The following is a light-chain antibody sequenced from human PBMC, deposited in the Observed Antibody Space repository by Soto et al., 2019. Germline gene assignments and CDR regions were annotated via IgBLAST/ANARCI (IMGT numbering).Light chain of an antibody. CDR2: EVS. CDR1: SSDVGRYSY. Sequence: QSALTQPASVSGSPGQSITISCTGTSSDVGRYSYVSWYQQHPGEAPKLVIYEVSNRPSGISYRFSGSKSGNTASLTISGLQAEDEADYYCTSYTTSITWVFGGGTEVTVL. V-gene: IGLV2-14*01. J-gene: IGLJ3*02. CDR3: TSYTTSITWV.